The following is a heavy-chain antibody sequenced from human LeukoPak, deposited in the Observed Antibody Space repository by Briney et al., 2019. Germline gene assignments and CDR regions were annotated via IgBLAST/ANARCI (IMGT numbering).Heavy chain of an antibody. D-gene: IGHD3-22*01. CDR2: MNPNSGNT. V-gene: IGHV1-8*01. Sequence: GASVKVSCKASGYTFTSYDINWVRQATGQGLEWMGWMNPNSGNTGYAQKFQGRVTMTRNTSISTAYMEVSSLRSEDTAVYFLGRGGLSNFDSSGYYFIFDYWGQGTLVTVPS. J-gene: IGHJ4*02. CDR3: GRGGLSNFDSSGYYFIFDY. CDR1: GYTFTSYD.